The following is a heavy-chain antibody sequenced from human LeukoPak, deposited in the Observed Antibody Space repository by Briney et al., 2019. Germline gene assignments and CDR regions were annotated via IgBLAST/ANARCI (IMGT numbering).Heavy chain of an antibody. CDR1: GFMFSTYW. V-gene: IGHV3-7*01. D-gene: IGHD4-17*01. CDR2: IKQDGSEK. CDR3: VTDQGTTMTSYAFHI. J-gene: IGHJ3*02. Sequence: GGSLRLSCAASGFMFSTYWITWVRQAPGKGLEWVANIKQDGSEKNYVDSVKGRFFISRDNTNKTVYLQLNSLRAEDTAVYSCVTDQGTTMTSYAFHIWGPGTMVTVSS.